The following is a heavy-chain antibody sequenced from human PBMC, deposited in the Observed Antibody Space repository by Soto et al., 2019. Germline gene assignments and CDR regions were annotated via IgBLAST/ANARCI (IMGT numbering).Heavy chain of an antibody. Sequence: QVQLAQSGAEVKKPGSSVRVSCKASGRTFGSDTFSWVRQAPGQGLEWMGRIIPILGVPTYAHKFQCRVTITADKSTSTAYMDVSSVSSEDTAVYYCARDLRCRDYYYIEVRGKGTTVTVSS. D-gene: IGHD3-10*01. V-gene: IGHV1-69*08. CDR3: ARDLRCRDYYYIEV. CDR2: IIPILGVP. J-gene: IGHJ6*03. CDR1: GRTFGSDT.